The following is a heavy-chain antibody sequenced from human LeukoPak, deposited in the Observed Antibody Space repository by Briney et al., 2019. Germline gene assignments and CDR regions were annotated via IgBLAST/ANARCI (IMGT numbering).Heavy chain of an antibody. J-gene: IGHJ3*01. CDR2: IYPGDSGP. Sequence: GESLKISCKVSGYSFTSYCIGWVRQMPGKGLEWMGIIYPGDSGPTYSPSFQGQVTISVDESINTAYLQWSSLQASDTAMYYCGMSGDRVPLQDDVFDVWGQGTMVTVST. D-gene: IGHD1-26*01. CDR1: GYSFTSYC. V-gene: IGHV5-51*01. CDR3: GMSGDRVPLQDDVFDV.